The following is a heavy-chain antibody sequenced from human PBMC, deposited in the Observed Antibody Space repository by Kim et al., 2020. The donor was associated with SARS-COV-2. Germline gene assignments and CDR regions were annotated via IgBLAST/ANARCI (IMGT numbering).Heavy chain of an antibody. J-gene: IGHJ5*02. CDR3: ASYGSGTKLSPFDP. V-gene: IGHV4-4*09. Sequence: NPTLKSRAPISVDTSKNQFSLKLSSVTAADTAVYYCASYGSGTKLSPFDPWGQGTLVTVSS. D-gene: IGHD3-10*01.